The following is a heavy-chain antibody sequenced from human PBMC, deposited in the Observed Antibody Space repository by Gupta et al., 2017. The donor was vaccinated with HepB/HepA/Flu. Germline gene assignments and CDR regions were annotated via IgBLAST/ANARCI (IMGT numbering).Heavy chain of an antibody. CDR3: ARVKQQLEKGSFDI. CDR2: VNWNGDKT. D-gene: IGHD6-13*01. CDR1: GFPFDDYG. J-gene: IGHJ3*02. V-gene: IGHV3-20*04. Sequence: EVQLVESGGGVVRPGGSLRLSCAASGFPFDDYGMTWVRQTPGKGLEGVFGVNWNGDKTAYGDSVKGRFTISRDNAKNFLFLQMNSLRAEDTALYYCARVKQQLEKGSFDIWGQGTMVSVSS.